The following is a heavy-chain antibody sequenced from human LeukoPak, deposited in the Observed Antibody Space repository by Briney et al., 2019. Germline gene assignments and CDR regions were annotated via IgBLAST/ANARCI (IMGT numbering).Heavy chain of an antibody. CDR3: ARDSPPQYASSSAGFDY. J-gene: IGHJ4*02. D-gene: IGHD6-6*01. V-gene: IGHV4-59*13. Sequence: SETLSLTCTVSGDSIRNYYWSWIRQPPGKGLEWIGYIYYRGNTNYNPSLKSRVIISIDTSKNQFSLKLTSVAAADTAVYFCARDSPPQYASSSAGFDYWGPGTLVTVSS. CDR1: GDSIRNYY. CDR2: IYYRGNT.